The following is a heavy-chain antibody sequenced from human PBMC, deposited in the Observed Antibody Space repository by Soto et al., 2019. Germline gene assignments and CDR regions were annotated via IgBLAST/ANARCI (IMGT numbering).Heavy chain of an antibody. Sequence: PGGSLRLSCAASGFNFSDYAMHWVRQAPGKGLEWVAIISYDTNIKYYADSVKGRFTISSDSSTNTLYLQMNSLRHGDTAVYYCAREGSNLQYYSYGMDVWGHGTTVTVSS. V-gene: IGHV3-30-3*01. CDR3: AREGSNLQYYSYGMDV. D-gene: IGHD4-4*01. CDR1: GFNFSDYA. J-gene: IGHJ6*02. CDR2: ISYDTNIK.